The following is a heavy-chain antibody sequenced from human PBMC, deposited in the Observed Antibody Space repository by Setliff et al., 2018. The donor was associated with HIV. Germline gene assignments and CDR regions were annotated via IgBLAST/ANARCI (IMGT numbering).Heavy chain of an antibody. J-gene: IGHJ3*02. CDR2: IYTSGST. CDR1: SGSISSGSYF. CDR3: ARVSQDLLGAFDI. D-gene: IGHD7-27*01. Sequence: SETLSLTCTVFSGSISSGSYFWSWIRQPAGKGLEWIGRIYTSGSTNYNPSLKSRVTMSVDTSKNQSSLKLSSVTAADTAMYYCARVSQDLLGAFDIWGQGTMVTVSS. V-gene: IGHV4-61*02.